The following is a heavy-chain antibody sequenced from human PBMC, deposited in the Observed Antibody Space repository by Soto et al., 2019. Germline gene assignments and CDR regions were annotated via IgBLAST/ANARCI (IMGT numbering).Heavy chain of an antibody. V-gene: IGHV3-21*01. Sequence: PGGSLRLSCISSGFTFRTYTMNWVRQAPGKGLEWVSGIRGFSPYTFYAESVKGRFTISRDNAKNSLYLQMNSLRAEDTAVYYFSRDSGYGSGTAGNHSRDCWGRGTLVTVCS. D-gene: IGHD3-10*01. CDR2: IRGFSPYT. J-gene: IGHJ4*01. CDR1: GFTFRTYT. CDR3: SRDSGYGSGTAGNHSRDC.